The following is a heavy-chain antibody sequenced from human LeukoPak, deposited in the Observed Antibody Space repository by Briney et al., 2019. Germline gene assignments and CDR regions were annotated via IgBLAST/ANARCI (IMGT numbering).Heavy chain of an antibody. V-gene: IGHV1-18*01. CDR3: ARDYGRITANYYGLDI. J-gene: IGHJ6*02. D-gene: IGHD6-13*01. Sequence: ASVKVSCKASGYTFTRYGISWVRQAPGQGLEWMGGISGYNSHTNYTKKFQGRVTMTTDPSTSTAYMELRWLRSDDTAVYYCARDYGRITANYYGLDIWGQGTTVTVSS. CDR1: GYTFTRYG. CDR2: ISGYNSHT.